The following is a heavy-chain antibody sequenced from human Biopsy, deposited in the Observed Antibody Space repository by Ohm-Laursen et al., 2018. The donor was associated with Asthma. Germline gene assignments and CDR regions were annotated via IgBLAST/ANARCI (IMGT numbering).Heavy chain of an antibody. Sequence: SVKVSCKASGYNFISFAIHWVRQAPGQTLEWMGWINAGNGNTKYSQKFQGRVTITRDTSASTAYMELSSLRSEDTAVYYCVRTYYDALTGQVKDAFAMWGQGTMVTVSS. CDR3: VRTYYDALTGQVKDAFAM. CDR2: INAGNGNT. J-gene: IGHJ3*02. V-gene: IGHV1-3*01. CDR1: GYNFISFA. D-gene: IGHD3-9*01.